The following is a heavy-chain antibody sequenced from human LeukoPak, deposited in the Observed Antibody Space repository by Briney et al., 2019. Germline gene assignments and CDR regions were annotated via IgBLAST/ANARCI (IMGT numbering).Heavy chain of an antibody. CDR3: ARGVLTRGSSYYYGMDV. D-gene: IGHD6-13*01. CDR2: IIPIFGTP. Sequence: SVKVSCKASGGNFSRNAFSWVRQAPGQGLEWMGGIIPIFGTPNYAQKFQGRVTITADKSTSTAYMELSSLRSEDTAVYYCARGVLTRGSSYYYGMDVWGQGTTVTVSS. CDR1: GGNFSRNA. J-gene: IGHJ6*02. V-gene: IGHV1-69*06.